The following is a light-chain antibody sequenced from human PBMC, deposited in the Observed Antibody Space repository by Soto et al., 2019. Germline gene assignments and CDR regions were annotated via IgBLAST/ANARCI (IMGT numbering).Light chain of an antibody. CDR3: QQRSNWPVT. J-gene: IGKJ1*01. V-gene: IGKV3-11*01. CDR2: DAS. CDR1: QSVSRY. Sequence: EIVLTQSPGTLSLSPGERATLSCRASQSVSRYLAWYQQKPGQAPRLLIYDASTRATGISARFSGSGSGTDFTLTISSLEPEYFAIYYCQQRSNWPVTFGQGTKVEVK.